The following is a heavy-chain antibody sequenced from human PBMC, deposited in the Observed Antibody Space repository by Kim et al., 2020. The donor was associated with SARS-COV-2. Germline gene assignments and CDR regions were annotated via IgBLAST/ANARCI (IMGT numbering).Heavy chain of an antibody. Sequence: GGSLRLSCAASGFTFSSYGMHWVRQAPGKGLEWVAVIWYDGSNKYYADSVKGRFTISRDNSKNTLYLQINSLRAEDTAVYYCARDFMVGGVVTTDYWGQGTLVTVSS. CDR1: GFTFSSYG. CDR2: IWYDGSNK. D-gene: IGHD3-3*01. V-gene: IGHV3-33*01. J-gene: IGHJ4*02. CDR3: ARDFMVGGVVTTDY.